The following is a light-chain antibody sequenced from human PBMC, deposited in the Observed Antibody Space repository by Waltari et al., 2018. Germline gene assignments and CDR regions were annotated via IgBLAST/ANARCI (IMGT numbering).Light chain of an antibody. CDR3: QQTYSAPYT. J-gene: IGKJ2*01. CDR1: HNINDH. Sequence: DIQMTQSPSSLSASVGARITIPCQASHNINDHLNWYQQKPGEAPTVLIHASSSLQSGVPSRFSAAGSGTAFTLTISNLQPEDFATYSCQQTYSAPYTFGRGTRVDI. V-gene: IGKV1-39*01. CDR2: ASS.